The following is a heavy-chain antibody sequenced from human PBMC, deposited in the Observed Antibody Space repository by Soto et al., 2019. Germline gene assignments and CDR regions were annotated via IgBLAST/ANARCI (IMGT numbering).Heavy chain of an antibody. D-gene: IGHD5-18*01. CDR2: INPSGGST. Sequence: QVQLVQSGAEVKKPGASVKVSCKASGYTFTSYYMHRVRQAPGQGLEWMGIINPSGGSTSYAQKFQGRVTMTRDTSTSTVYMELSSLRSEDTAVYYCARDGRQLAPFDYWGQGTLVTVSS. CDR3: ARDGRQLAPFDY. J-gene: IGHJ4*02. CDR1: GYTFTSYY. V-gene: IGHV1-46*01.